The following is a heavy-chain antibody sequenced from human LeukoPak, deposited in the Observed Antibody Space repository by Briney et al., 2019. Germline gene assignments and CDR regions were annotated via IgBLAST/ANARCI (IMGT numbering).Heavy chain of an antibody. CDR2: MSSDGSNT. J-gene: IGHJ4*02. Sequence: PGGSLRLSCAASGFTLSSSAMHWGRQTPGKGLEWVAVMSSDGSNTYYANSVKGRFTISRDNSKNTLYLQLNSLRAEDTAVYYCAKGNSAYANGVFDHWGQGTLVTVSS. D-gene: IGHD5-12*01. V-gene: IGHV3-30*07. CDR3: AKGNSAYANGVFDH. CDR1: GFTLSSSA.